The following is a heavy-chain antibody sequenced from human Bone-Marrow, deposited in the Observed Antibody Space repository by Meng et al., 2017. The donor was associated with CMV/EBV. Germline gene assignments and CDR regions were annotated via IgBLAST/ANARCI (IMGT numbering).Heavy chain of an antibody. Sequence: CAASGFTVSSYGMHWVRQAPGKGLEWVAVISYDGSNKYYADSVKGRFTISRDNSKNTLYLQMNSLRAEDTAVYYCAKDDHYYGSGSFDYWGQGTLVTVS. CDR2: ISYDGSNK. D-gene: IGHD3-10*01. V-gene: IGHV3-30*18. CDR1: GFTVSSYG. CDR3: AKDDHYYGSGSFDY. J-gene: IGHJ4*02.